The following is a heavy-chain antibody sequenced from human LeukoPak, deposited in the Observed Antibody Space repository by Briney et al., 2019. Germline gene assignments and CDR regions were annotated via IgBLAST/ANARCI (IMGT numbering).Heavy chain of an antibody. CDR2: FDPEDGET. CDR1: GYTLTELS. CDR3: ATDVKPRGFGAYGGAFDL. V-gene: IGHV1-24*01. J-gene: IGHJ3*01. D-gene: IGHD3-10*01. Sequence: ASVNVSCKVSGYTLTELSMHWVRQAPGKGLEWMGGFDPEDGETIYAHKFQGRVTMTEDTSTDTAYMELSSLRSEDTAVYYCATDVKPRGFGAYGGAFDLWGQGTMVTVSS.